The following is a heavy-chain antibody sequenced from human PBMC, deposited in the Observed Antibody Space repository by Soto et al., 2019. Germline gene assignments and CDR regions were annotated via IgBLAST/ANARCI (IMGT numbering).Heavy chain of an antibody. CDR2: INPSGGST. V-gene: IGHV1-46*01. D-gene: IGHD5-12*01. CDR1: GYTFTSYY. CDR3: ARVAGVATICSYFDY. Sequence: ASVKVSCKASGYTFTSYYMHWVRQAPGQGLEWMGIINPSGGSTSYAQKFQGRVTMTRDTSTSTVYMELSSLRSEDTAVYYCARVAGVATICSYFDYWGQGTLVTVSS. J-gene: IGHJ4*02.